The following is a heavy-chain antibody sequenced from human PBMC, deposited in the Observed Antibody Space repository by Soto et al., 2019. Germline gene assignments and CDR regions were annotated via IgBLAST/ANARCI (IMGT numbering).Heavy chain of an antibody. D-gene: IGHD3-10*01. CDR1: GFTVSSNY. CDR3: ASALRVRRNWYFDL. CDR2: IYSGGST. J-gene: IGHJ2*01. V-gene: IGHV3-53*01. Sequence: GGSLRLSCAASGFTVSSNYMSWVRQAPGKGLEWVSVIYSGGSTYYADSVKGRFTISRDNSKNTLYLQMNSLRAEDTAVYYCASALRVRRNWYFDLWGRGTLVTVS.